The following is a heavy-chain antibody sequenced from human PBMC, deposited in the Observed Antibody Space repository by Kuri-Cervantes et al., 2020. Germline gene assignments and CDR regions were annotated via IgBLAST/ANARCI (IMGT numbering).Heavy chain of an antibody. CDR3: ASSSWYGWVVGASSEHYGVDV. J-gene: IGHJ6*04. V-gene: IGHV3-30-3*01. Sequence: GGSLRLSWAASGFTFSSYAMHWVRQAPGKGLEWVAVISYDGSNKYYADSVKGRFTISRDNSKNTLYLQMNSLRAEDTAVYYCASSSWYGWVVGASSEHYGVDVWGKGTTVTVSS. CDR1: GFTFSSYA. CDR2: ISYDGSNK. D-gene: IGHD6-13*01.